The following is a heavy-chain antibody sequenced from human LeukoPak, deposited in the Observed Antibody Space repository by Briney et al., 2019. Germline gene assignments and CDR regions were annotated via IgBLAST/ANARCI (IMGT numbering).Heavy chain of an antibody. J-gene: IGHJ4*02. Sequence: KPGGSLRLSCEASGFAFSDYAMSWVRQAPGKGLEWVSYISSSGSTIYYADSVKGRFTISRDNAKNSLYLQMNSLRAEDTAVYYCARVGYGSGSPDYWGQGTLVTVSS. CDR3: ARVGYGSGSPDY. D-gene: IGHD3-10*01. V-gene: IGHV3-11*04. CDR1: GFAFSDYA. CDR2: ISSSGSTI.